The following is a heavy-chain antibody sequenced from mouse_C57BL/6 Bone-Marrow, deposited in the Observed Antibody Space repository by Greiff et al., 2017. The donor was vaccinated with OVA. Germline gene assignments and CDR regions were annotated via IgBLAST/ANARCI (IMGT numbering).Heavy chain of an antibody. V-gene: IGHV7-3*01. Sequence: EVKVEESGGGLVQPGGSLSLSCAASGFTFTDYYMSWVRQPPGKALEWLGFIRNKANGYTTEYSASVKGRFTISRDNSQSILYLQMNALRAEDSATYYCARWPHYFDYWGQGTTLTVSS. CDR3: ARWPHYFDY. J-gene: IGHJ2*01. CDR2: IRNKANGYTT. CDR1: GFTFTDYY. D-gene: IGHD6-1*01.